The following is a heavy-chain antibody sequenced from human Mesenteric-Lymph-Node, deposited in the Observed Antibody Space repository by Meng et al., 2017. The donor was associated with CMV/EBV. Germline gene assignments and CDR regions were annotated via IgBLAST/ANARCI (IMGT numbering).Heavy chain of an antibody. CDR2: IYWDDDK. CDR3: AHTDYCTNGVCYMTDFDY. Sequence: LSTSGVGVGWIRQPPGKALEWLALIYWDDDKRYSPSLKSRLTITKDTSKNQVVLTMTNMDPVDTATYYCAHTDYCTNGVCYMTDFDYWGQGTLVTVSS. J-gene: IGHJ4*02. CDR1: LSTSGVG. D-gene: IGHD2-8*01. V-gene: IGHV2-5*02.